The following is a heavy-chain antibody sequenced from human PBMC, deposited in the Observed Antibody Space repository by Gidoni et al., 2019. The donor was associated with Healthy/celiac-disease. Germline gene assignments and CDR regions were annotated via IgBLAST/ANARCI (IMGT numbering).Heavy chain of an antibody. Sequence: EVQLVETGGGLIQPGGSLRLSCAASGFTFSSNYMSWVRQAPGKGLEWVSVIYSGGSTYYADSVKGRFTISRDNSKNTLYLQMNSLRAEDTAVYYCARGHIAAAGIWYFDLWGRGTLVTVSS. CDR1: GFTFSSNY. J-gene: IGHJ2*01. CDR3: ARGHIAAAGIWYFDL. V-gene: IGHV3-53*02. CDR2: IYSGGST. D-gene: IGHD6-13*01.